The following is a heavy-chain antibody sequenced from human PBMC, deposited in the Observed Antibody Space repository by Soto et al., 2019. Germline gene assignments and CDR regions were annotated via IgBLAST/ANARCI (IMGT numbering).Heavy chain of an antibody. CDR1: GFTFSSYA. V-gene: IGHV3-30-3*01. D-gene: IGHD3-16*01. J-gene: IGHJ4*02. CDR3: ARDLGVGSGQTGDY. Sequence: VQLVESGGGVVQPGRSLRLSCAASGFTFSSYAMHWVRQAPGKGLEWVAVISYDGSNKYYADSVKGRLTISSDNSKNTLYLQMNSLRAEDTAVYYCARDLGVGSGQTGDYWGQGTLVTVSS. CDR2: ISYDGSNK.